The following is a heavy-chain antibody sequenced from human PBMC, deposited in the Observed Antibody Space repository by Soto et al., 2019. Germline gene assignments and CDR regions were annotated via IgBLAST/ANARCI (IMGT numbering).Heavy chain of an antibody. Sequence: QVQLVESGGGVVQPGTSLRLSCAASGFTFSNYGMHWVRQAPGKGLDCVASISSDGSNKYYADSVKGRFTISRDNSKSTLNLEMNSLRVEDTAVYYCAKVVEQQLVRCGLDCWGQGTLVTVSS. CDR2: ISSDGSNK. CDR1: GFTFSNYG. V-gene: IGHV3-30*18. D-gene: IGHD6-13*01. J-gene: IGHJ4*02. CDR3: AKVVEQQLVRCGLDC.